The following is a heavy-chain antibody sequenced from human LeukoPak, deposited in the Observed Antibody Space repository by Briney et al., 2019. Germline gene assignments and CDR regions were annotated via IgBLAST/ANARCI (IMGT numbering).Heavy chain of an antibody. CDR3: ARVLYDFWRSDY. V-gene: IGHV3-53*01. D-gene: IGHD3-3*01. CDR2: IYAGGST. J-gene: IGHJ4*02. CDR1: GFTVDSNF. Sequence: GGSLRLSCAASGFTVDSNFMSWVRLAPGKGLEWVSIIYAGGSTYYAGSVKGRFTISRDNSKNTLYLQMNSLRAEDTAVYYCARVLYDFWRSDYWGQGTLVTVSS.